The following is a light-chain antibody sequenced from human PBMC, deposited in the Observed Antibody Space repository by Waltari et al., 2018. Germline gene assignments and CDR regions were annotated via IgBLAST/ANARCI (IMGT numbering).Light chain of an antibody. V-gene: IGLV2-14*01. Sequence: QSALTHPASASGYPGPSSTIPCTGTRSDAGGYNYASWYHQHPGKAPKLMIHEVSSRPSGVSNRFSGSKSGNTASLTISGLQAEDEADYYCSSYTSSSTLYVVGTGTKVTVL. CDR1: RSDAGGYNY. CDR2: EVS. J-gene: IGLJ1*01. CDR3: SSYTSSSTLYV.